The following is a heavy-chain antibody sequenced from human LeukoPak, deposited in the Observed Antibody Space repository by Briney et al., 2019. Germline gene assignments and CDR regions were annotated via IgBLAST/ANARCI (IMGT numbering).Heavy chain of an antibody. D-gene: IGHD6-19*01. V-gene: IGHV4-38-2*02. CDR2: IVHSGNT. J-gene: IGHJ4*02. Sequence: PSETLSLTCTVSGYSISSGYYWGWIRQPPGEGLEWIASIVHSGNTYYKPFLKSRVTISVDTFKNQFSLRLTSVTAADTALYYCARAPGSGWSNWGQGTLVTVSS. CDR3: ARAPGSGWSN. CDR1: GYSISSGYY.